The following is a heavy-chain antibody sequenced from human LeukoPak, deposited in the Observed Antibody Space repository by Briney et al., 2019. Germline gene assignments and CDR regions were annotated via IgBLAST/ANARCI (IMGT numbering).Heavy chain of an antibody. CDR3: AREQKAKGYCSGGSCRRNYFDY. CDR1: GYSFSSYD. Sequence: ASVKVSCKASGYSFSSYDINWVRQATGQGLEWMGGIIPIFGTANYAQKFQGRVTITTDESTSTAYMELSSLRSEDTAVYYCAREQKAKGYCSGGSCRRNYFDYWGQGTLVTVSS. CDR2: IIPIFGTA. D-gene: IGHD2-15*01. V-gene: IGHV1-69*05. J-gene: IGHJ4*02.